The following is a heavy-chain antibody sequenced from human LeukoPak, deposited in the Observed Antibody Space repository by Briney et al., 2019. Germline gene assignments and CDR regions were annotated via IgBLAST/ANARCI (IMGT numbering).Heavy chain of an antibody. V-gene: IGHV1-46*01. Sequence: ASVKVSCKASGYTFTSYYMHWVRQAPGQGLEWMGIINPSGGSTNYAQKFQGRVTMTRDTSTSTVYIELSSLRSEDTALYYCARSKYGDLWYFDLWGRGTLVTVSS. CDR3: ARSKYGDLWYFDL. J-gene: IGHJ2*01. CDR2: INPSGGST. D-gene: IGHD4-17*01. CDR1: GYTFTSYY.